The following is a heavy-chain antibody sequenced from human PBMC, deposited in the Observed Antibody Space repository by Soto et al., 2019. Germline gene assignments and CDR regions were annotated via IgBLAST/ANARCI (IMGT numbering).Heavy chain of an antibody. CDR3: ARDKITGLFDY. CDR1: GGSISSYY. D-gene: IGHD2-8*02. V-gene: IGHV4-34*01. J-gene: IGHJ4*02. CDR2: INHSGST. Sequence: KPSETLSLTCTVSGGSISSYYWTWIRQPPGTGLEWIGEINHSGSTNYNPSLKSRVTISVDTSKNQFSLKLTSVTAADTAVYYCARDKITGLFDYSGQGTLVTLSS.